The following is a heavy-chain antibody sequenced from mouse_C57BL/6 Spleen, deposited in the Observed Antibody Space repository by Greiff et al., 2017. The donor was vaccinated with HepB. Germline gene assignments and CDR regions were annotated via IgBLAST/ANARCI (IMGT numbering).Heavy chain of an antibody. J-gene: IGHJ4*01. CDR3: ASKLGYAMDY. CDR1: GYAFSSSW. D-gene: IGHD4-1*01. CDR2: IYPGDGDT. Sequence: VKLVESGPELVKPGASVKISCKASGYAFSSSWMNWVKQRPGKGLEWIGRIYPGDGDTNYNGKFKGKATLTADKSSSTAYMQLSSLTSEDSAVYFCASKLGYAMDYWGQGTSVTVSS. V-gene: IGHV1-82*01.